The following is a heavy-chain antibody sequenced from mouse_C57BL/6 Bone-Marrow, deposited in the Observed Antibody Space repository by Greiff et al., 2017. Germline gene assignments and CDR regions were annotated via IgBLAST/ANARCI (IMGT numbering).Heavy chain of an antibody. V-gene: IGHV1-55*01. D-gene: IGHD1-1*01. CDR2: IYPGSGST. CDR1: GYTFTSYW. J-gene: IGHJ3*01. CDR3: ARGGNCGSREAWFAY. Sequence: QVQLQQPGAELVKPGASVKMSCKASGYTFTSYWITWVKQRPGHGLEWIGDIYPGSGSTNYNEKFKGKATLTVDTSSSTAYMQLSSLTSEDSAVYYCARGGNCGSREAWFAYWGQGTLVTVSA.